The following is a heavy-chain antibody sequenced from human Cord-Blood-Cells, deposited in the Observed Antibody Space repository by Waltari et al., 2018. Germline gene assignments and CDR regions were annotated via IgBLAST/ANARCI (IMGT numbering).Heavy chain of an antibody. CDR3: ARGIPGDPHTNRYFDL. J-gene: IGHJ2*01. D-gene: IGHD7-27*01. CDR1: GGSFSGYY. V-gene: IGHV4-34*01. Sequence: QVQLQQWGAGLLKPSETLSLTCAVYGGSFSGYYWSCIRQPPGKGLEWIGEINHSGSTNYNPSLKSRVTISVDTSKNQFSLKLSSVTAADTAVYYCARGIPGDPHTNRYFDLWGRGTLVTVSS. CDR2: INHSGST.